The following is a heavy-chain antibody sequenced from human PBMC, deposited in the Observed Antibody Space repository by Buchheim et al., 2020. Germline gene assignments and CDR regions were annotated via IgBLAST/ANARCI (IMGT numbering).Heavy chain of an antibody. J-gene: IGHJ6*02. CDR2: ISGGGGST. D-gene: IGHD3-3*01. CDR1: GFTFSSYA. V-gene: IGHV3-23*01. CDR3: AKATIFGVVNYGMDV. Sequence: EVQLLESGGGLVQTGGSLRLSCAASGFTFSSYAMSWVRQAPGKGLEWVSGISGGGGSTYYADSVKGRVTISRDNSKHTLYLQMNSLRAEDTAVYYCAKATIFGVVNYGMDVWGQGTT.